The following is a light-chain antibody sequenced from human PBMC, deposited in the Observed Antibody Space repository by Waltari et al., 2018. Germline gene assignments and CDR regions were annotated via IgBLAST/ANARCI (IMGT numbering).Light chain of an antibody. CDR3: CSYTGTYVWV. Sequence: QSAPTQPRSVSGSLGKSVTLSCTGTSGDIGTYNYLSWYQQHPGKAPRLIIYDVRKRPSGFPDLFSGSKSGNTASLTISGLQAEDEADYYCCSYTGTYVWVFGGGTKLNVL. V-gene: IGLV2-11*01. CDR2: DVR. J-gene: IGLJ3*02. CDR1: SGDIGTYNY.